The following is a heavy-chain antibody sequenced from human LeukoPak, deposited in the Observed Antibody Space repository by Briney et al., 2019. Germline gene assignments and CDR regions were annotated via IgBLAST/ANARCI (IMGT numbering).Heavy chain of an antibody. CDR1: GFPFSSYE. D-gene: IGHD2-15*01. CDR3: ARPSRYCSGGNCFEVWFDP. CDR2: ISSSSSTI. J-gene: IGHJ5*02. V-gene: IGHV3-48*02. Sequence: GGSLRLSCAASGFPFSSYEMNWVRQAPGKGLEWASYISSSSSTIYYADSVKGRFTISRDNAKNSLYLQMNSLRDEDTAVYYCARPSRYCSGGNCFEVWFDPWGQGTLVTVSS.